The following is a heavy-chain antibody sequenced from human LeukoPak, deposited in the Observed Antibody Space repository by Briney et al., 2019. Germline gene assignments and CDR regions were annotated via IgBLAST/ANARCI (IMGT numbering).Heavy chain of an antibody. Sequence: GGSLRLSCAASGFTFSSYAMHWVRQPPGKGLEWVAVISYDGSNKYYADSVKGRFTISRDNSKNTLYLQMNSLRAEDTAVYYCARDQGSGWYTFDYWGQGTLVSVSS. J-gene: IGHJ4*02. CDR1: GFTFSSYA. D-gene: IGHD6-19*01. CDR3: ARDQGSGWYTFDY. V-gene: IGHV3-30*04. CDR2: ISYDGSNK.